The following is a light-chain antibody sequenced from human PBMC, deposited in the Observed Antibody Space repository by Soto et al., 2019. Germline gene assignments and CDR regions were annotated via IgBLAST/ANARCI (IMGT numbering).Light chain of an antibody. CDR3: SSYTSSSTLV. CDR1: SSDVGRYNY. J-gene: IGLJ1*01. Sequence: QPGLTQPASVSGSPGQSITISCTRTSSDVGRYNYVSWYQHHPGKAPKLMIYEVSNRPSGVSNRFSGSTSGNTAYLTISGLQAEDEADHYCSSYTSSSTLVFGTGTKVTLL. V-gene: IGLV2-14*01. CDR2: EVS.